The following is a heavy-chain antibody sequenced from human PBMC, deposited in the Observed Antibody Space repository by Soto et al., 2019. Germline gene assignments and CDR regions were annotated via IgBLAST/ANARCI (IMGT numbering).Heavy chain of an antibody. Sequence: ASVKVSCKASGSTFTSYDINWVRQATGHGLEWMGWINPNSGNIGYAQQFQGRVTMTRDTAIRTAYMEVSRLRSDDTAVYYCARGRASGSYYLLDYWGQGTLVTVSS. CDR3: ARGRASGSYYLLDY. J-gene: IGHJ4*02. CDR2: INPNSGNI. CDR1: GSTFTSYD. D-gene: IGHD3-10*01. V-gene: IGHV1-8*01.